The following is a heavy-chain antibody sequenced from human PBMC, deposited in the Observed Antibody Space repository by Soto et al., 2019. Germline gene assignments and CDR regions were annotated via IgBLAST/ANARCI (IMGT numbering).Heavy chain of an antibody. Sequence: GASVKVSCKASGYTFTNYYLHWVRQAPGQGLEWMGVMHPSGASTTFALKFRGRVTMTGDTSTSTVSMELSSLRSEDTAVYYCARVGSSGWYDAFDIWGQGTMVTVSS. J-gene: IGHJ3*02. V-gene: IGHV1-46*03. CDR3: ARVGSSGWYDAFDI. D-gene: IGHD6-19*01. CDR1: GYTFTNYY. CDR2: MHPSGAST.